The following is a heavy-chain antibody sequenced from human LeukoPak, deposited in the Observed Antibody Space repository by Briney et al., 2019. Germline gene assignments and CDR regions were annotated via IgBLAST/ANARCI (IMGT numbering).Heavy chain of an antibody. J-gene: IGHJ6*02. D-gene: IGHD6-13*01. V-gene: IGHV4-4*07. CDR3: ARTGIAAAHYYYGMDV. CDR1: GGSISSYY. Sequence: KPSETLSLTCTVSGGSISSYYWSWIRQPAGKGLEWIGRIYTSGSTNYNPSLKSRVTMSVDTSKNQFSLKLSSVTAADTAVYYCARTGIAAAHYYYGMDVWGQGTTVTVSS. CDR2: IYTSGST.